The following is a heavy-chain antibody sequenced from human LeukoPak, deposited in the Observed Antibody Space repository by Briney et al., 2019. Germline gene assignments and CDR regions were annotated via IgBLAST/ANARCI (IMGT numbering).Heavy chain of an antibody. J-gene: IGHJ5*02. CDR3: AKDRTSSTSCPRFDP. CDR1: GGSICSYY. V-gene: IGHV4-59*12. CDR2: LTPIGST. Sequence: SETLSLTCTVSGGSICSYYWSWIRQSPDEGLEWLGYLTPIGSTHYSPSLKSLVTISVDSSKNQFSLKLSSVTAADTAVYYCAKDRTSSTSCPRFDPWGQGTLVTVSS. D-gene: IGHD2-2*01.